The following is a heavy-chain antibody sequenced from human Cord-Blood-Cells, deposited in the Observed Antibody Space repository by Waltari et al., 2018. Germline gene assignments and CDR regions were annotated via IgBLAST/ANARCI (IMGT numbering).Heavy chain of an antibody. CDR3: ARAHNWFDP. CDR2: INHSGST. J-gene: IGHJ5*02. V-gene: IGHV4-34*01. Sequence: QVQLQQWGAGLLKPSETLSLTCAVSGGSFSGYYWSWIRQPPGKGLEWMGEINHSGSTNYNPSLKSRVTISVDTSKNQSSRKLSSVTAADTAVYYCARAHNWFDPWGQGTLVTVAS. CDR1: GGSFSGYY.